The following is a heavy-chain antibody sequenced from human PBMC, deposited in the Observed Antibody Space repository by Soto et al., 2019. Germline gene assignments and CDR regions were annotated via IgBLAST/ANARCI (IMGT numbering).Heavy chain of an antibody. CDR1: EVTFRNYW. Sequence: GGSLRLSCAASEVTFRNYWLNWVRQAPGKGLEWVANINQDGSQKYCVESVKGRFTISRDNAKNSAYMEMNSLRAEDTAIYYCATISSPYDYWGQGTLVTVSS. J-gene: IGHJ4*02. CDR2: INQDGSQK. D-gene: IGHD6-13*01. V-gene: IGHV3-7*02. CDR3: ATISSPYDY.